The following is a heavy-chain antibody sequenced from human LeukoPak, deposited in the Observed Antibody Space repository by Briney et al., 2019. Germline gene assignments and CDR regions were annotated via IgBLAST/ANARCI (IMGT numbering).Heavy chain of an antibody. D-gene: IGHD3-22*01. Sequence: GSLRLSCAASGFTFRSYAMSWVRQAPGNGLEWVSAIGGSDGKTYYADSVKGRFTISRDNAKNTLNLQMNSLRAEDTAVYYCARDLGQYYDTSDNWFDPWGQGTLVTVSS. J-gene: IGHJ5*02. CDR2: IGGSDGKT. CDR3: ARDLGQYYDTSDNWFDP. CDR1: GFTFRSYA. V-gene: IGHV3-23*01.